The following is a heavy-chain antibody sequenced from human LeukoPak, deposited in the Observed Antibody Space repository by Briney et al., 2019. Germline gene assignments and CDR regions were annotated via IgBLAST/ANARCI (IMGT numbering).Heavy chain of an antibody. CDR2: ISAYNGNT. CDR1: GYTFTSYG. D-gene: IGHD5-12*01. J-gene: IGHJ3*02. V-gene: IGHV1-18*01. CDR3: ASDRDIVATNDAFDI. Sequence: GAPVKVSCKASGYTFTSYGISWVRQAPGQGLEWMGWISAYNGNTNHAQKLQGRVTMTTDTSTSTAYMELRSLRSDDTAVYYCASDRDIVATNDAFDIWGQGTMVTVSS.